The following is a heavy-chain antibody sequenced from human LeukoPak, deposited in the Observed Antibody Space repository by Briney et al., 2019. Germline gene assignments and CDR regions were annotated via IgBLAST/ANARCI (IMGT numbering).Heavy chain of an antibody. CDR1: GGSISSGGYY. J-gene: IGHJ6*02. D-gene: IGHD6-13*01. V-gene: IGHV4-31*03. Sequence: PSQTLSLTCTVSGGSISSGGYYWSWLRQHPGKGLEWIGYIYYSGSTYYNPSLKSRVTISVDTSKNQFSLKLSSVTAADTAVYYCARGVLDSSSWYGYYYYYYGMDVWGQGTTVTVSS. CDR3: ARGVLDSSSWYGYYYYYYGMDV. CDR2: IYYSGST.